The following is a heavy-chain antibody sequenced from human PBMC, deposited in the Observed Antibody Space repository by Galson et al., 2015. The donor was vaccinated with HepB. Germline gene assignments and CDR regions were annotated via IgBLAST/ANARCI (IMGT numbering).Heavy chain of an antibody. CDR1: GGTFSSYA. V-gene: IGHV1-69*13. J-gene: IGHJ3*02. D-gene: IGHD3-10*01. CDR3: APYGSGIGDAFDI. CDR2: IIPIFGTA. Sequence: SVKVSCKASGGTFSSYAISWVRQAPGQGLEWMGGIIPIFGTANYAQKFQGRVTITADESTSTAYMELSSLRSEDTAVYYCAPYGSGIGDAFDIWGQGTMVTVSS.